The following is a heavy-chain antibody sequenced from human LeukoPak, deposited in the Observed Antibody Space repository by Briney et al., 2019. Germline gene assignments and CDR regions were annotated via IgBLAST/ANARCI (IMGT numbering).Heavy chain of an antibody. CDR1: GGSISTYY. Sequence: SETLSLTCSVSGGSISTYYWTWIRQPSGKGLEWIGYIYYSGSTNYNPSLKSRVTISLDTSKNQFSLKLSSVTAADTAVYYCARAILSGYPDSWGQGTLVIVFS. CDR3: ARAILSGYPDS. D-gene: IGHD3-3*01. V-gene: IGHV4-59*01. J-gene: IGHJ4*02. CDR2: IYYSGST.